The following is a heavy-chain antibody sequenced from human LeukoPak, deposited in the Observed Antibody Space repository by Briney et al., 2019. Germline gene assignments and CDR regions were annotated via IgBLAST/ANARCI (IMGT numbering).Heavy chain of an antibody. CDR1: GFTFSSYG. D-gene: IGHD6-13*01. J-gene: IGHJ3*02. Sequence: GGSLRLSCAASGFTFSSYGMHWVRQAPGKGLEWVAFIRYDGSNKYYADSVKGRFTISRDNSKNTLYLQMNSLRAEDTAVYYCARGIPIAALPDADAFDIWGQGTMVTVSS. V-gene: IGHV3-30*02. CDR2: IRYDGSNK. CDR3: ARGIPIAALPDADAFDI.